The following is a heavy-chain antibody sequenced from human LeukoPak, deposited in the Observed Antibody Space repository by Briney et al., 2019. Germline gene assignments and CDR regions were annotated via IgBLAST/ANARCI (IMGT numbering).Heavy chain of an antibody. CDR1: GYTLTELS. J-gene: IGHJ5*02. V-gene: IGHV1-2*02. CDR3: ARGLNNGYSSSWYVHWFDP. D-gene: IGHD6-13*01. CDR2: INPNSGGT. Sequence: ASVKVSCKVSGYTLTELSMHWVRQAPGQGLEWMGWINPNSGGTNYAQKFQGRVTMTRDTSISTAYMELSRLRSDDTAVYYCARGLNNGYSSSWYVHWFDPWGQGTLVTVSS.